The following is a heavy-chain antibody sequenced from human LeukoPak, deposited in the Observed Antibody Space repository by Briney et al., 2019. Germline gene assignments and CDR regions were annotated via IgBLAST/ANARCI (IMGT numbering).Heavy chain of an antibody. Sequence: GGSLRLSCAASGFIVSSNYMTWVRHAPGEGLEWVSVIHNDGSTYYTDSVKGRFTISRENSKNTLYLQMNSLRVEDTAVYYCAALARDYWGQGTLVTVSS. CDR1: GFIVSSNY. CDR3: AALARDY. D-gene: IGHD3-3*02. CDR2: IHNDGST. J-gene: IGHJ4*02. V-gene: IGHV3-53*01.